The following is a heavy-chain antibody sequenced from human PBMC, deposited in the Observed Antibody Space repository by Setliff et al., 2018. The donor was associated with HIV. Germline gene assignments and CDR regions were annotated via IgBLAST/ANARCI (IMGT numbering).Heavy chain of an antibody. D-gene: IGHD2-2*01. CDR1: GGSFSGYY. J-gene: IGHJ4*02. CDR2: INDNGST. CDR3: ASRVPAARHFDY. Sequence: PSETLSLTCAVYGGSFSGYYWSWIRQPPGKGLEWIGEINDNGSTNYNPSLKSRVTISVDTSKNQFSPKLSSVTAADTAVYYCASRVPAARHFDYWGQGTLVTVSS. V-gene: IGHV4-34*01.